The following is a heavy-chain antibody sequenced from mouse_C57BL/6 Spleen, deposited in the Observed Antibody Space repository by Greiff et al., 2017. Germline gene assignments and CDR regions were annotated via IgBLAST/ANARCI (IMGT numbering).Heavy chain of an antibody. V-gene: IGHV10-1*01. Sequence: EVKVEESGGGLVQPKGSLKLSCAASGFSFNTYAMNWVRQAPGKGLEWVARIRSKSNNYATYYADSVKDRFTISRDDSESMLYLQMNNLKTEDTAMYYCVRRAYGNYVYWYFDVWGTGTTVTVSS. D-gene: IGHD2-1*01. J-gene: IGHJ1*03. CDR3: VRRAYGNYVYWYFDV. CDR1: GFSFNTYA. CDR2: IRSKSNNYAT.